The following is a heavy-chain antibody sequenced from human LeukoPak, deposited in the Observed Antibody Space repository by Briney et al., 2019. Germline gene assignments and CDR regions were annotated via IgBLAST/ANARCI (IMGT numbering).Heavy chain of an antibody. CDR3: ARGQDKIDTAIDFDY. V-gene: IGHV4-59*12. CDR1: GGSISSYY. Sequence: SETLSLTCTVSGGSISSYYWSWIRQPPGKGLEWIGYIYYSGSTNYNPSLKSRVTISVDTSKNQFSLKLSSVTAADTAVYYCARGQDKIDTAIDFDYWGQGTLVTVSS. D-gene: IGHD5-18*01. CDR2: IYYSGST. J-gene: IGHJ4*02.